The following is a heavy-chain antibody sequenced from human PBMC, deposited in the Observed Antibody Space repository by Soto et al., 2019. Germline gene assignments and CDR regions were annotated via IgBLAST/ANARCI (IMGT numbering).Heavy chain of an antibody. CDR3: ARDRIGDTAIDY. J-gene: IGHJ4*02. D-gene: IGHD5-18*01. V-gene: IGHV3-21*01. Sequence: GGSLRLSCAASGFTFSSYSMNWVRQAPGKGLEWVSSIRTSSSYMYYADPVKGRFTISRDNAKNSLYLQMNSLRAEDTAVYYCARDRIGDTAIDYWGQGTLVTVSS. CDR2: IRTSSSYM. CDR1: GFTFSSYS.